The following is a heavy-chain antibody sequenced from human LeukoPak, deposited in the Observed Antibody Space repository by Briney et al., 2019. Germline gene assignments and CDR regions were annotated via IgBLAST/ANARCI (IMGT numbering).Heavy chain of an antibody. Sequence: GASVKVSCKASGYTFTGYYMHWVRQAPGQGLEWMGIINCSGGSTSYAQKFQGRVTMTRDTSTNRVYMDLSSLRSEDTAVYYCARGLGHMVAKTRDSYYYGMDVWGQGTTVTVSS. J-gene: IGHJ6*02. CDR3: ARGLGHMVAKTRDSYYYGMDV. V-gene: IGHV1-46*01. CDR2: INCSGGST. CDR1: GYTFTGYY. D-gene: IGHD2-21*01.